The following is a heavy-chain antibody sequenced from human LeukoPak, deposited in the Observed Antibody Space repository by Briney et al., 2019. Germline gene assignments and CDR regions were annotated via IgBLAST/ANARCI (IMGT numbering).Heavy chain of an antibody. J-gene: IGHJ4*02. CDR1: GGSISSYY. CDR2: IYYSGST. V-gene: IGHV4-59*01. CDR3: ARVIVAAAYDY. Sequence: SETLSLTCTVSGGSISSYYLSWIRQPPGKGLEWIGYIYYSGSTNYNPSLKSRVTISVDTSKNQFSLKLSSVTAADTAVYYCARVIVAAAYDYWGQGTLVTVSS. D-gene: IGHD6-13*01.